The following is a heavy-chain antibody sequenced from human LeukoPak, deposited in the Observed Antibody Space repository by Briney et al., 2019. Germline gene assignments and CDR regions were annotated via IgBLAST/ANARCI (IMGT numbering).Heavy chain of an antibody. J-gene: IGHJ4*02. Sequence: GSSVKVSCKASGGTFSSYAISWVRQAPGQGLEWTGGIIPIFGTANYAQKFQGRVTITADESTSTAYMELSSLRSEDTAVYYCAREGWDYDSSYWGQGTLVTVSS. CDR1: GGTFSSYA. CDR2: IIPIFGTA. CDR3: AREGWDYDSSY. D-gene: IGHD3-22*01. V-gene: IGHV1-69*01.